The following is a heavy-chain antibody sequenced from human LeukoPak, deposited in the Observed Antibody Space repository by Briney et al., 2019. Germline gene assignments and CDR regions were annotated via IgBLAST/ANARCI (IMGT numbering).Heavy chain of an antibody. V-gene: IGHV1-69*13. CDR2: IIPIFGTA. J-gene: IGHJ6*02. Sequence: GASVKVSCKASGRTFSSYAISWVRQAPGQGLEWMGGIIPIFGTANYAQKFQGRVTITADESTSTAYMELSSLRSEDTAVYYCARGPIVVVVPAAMYYYYGMDVWGQGTTVTVSS. CDR3: ARGPIVVVVPAAMYYYYGMDV. CDR1: GRTFSSYA. D-gene: IGHD2-2*01.